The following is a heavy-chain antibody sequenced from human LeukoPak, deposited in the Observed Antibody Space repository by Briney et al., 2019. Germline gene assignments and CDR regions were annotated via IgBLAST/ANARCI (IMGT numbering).Heavy chain of an antibody. J-gene: IGHJ2*01. CDR3: ARDKGGWYYYDSSGSVPFDL. D-gene: IGHD3-22*01. Sequence: SETLSLTCTVSGGSISSSSYYWGWIRQPPGKGLEWIGSIYYSGSTYYNPSLKSRVTISVDTSKNQFSLKLSSVTAADTAVYYCARDKGGWYYYDSSGSVPFDLWGRGTLVTVSS. CDR2: IYYSGST. CDR1: GGSISSSSYY. V-gene: IGHV4-39*07.